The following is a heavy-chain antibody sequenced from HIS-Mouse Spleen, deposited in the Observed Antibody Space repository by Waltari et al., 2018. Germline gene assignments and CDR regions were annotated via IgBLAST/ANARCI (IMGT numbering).Heavy chain of an antibody. J-gene: IGHJ4*02. D-gene: IGHD6-13*01. CDR2: IYHSGST. Sequence: QVQLQESGPGLVKPSETLSITCTVSGYSISSGYYWGWIRQPPGKGLEWIGSIYHSGSTYYNPSLKSRVTISVDTSKNQFSLKLSSVTAADTAVYYCARGIAAAPIDYWGQGTLVTVSS. CDR1: GYSISSGYY. CDR3: ARGIAAAPIDY. V-gene: IGHV4-38-2*02.